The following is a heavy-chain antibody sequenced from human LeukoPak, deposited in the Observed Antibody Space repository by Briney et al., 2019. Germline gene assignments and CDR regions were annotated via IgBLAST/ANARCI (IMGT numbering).Heavy chain of an antibody. CDR1: GFTFSNYA. CDR2: IPYDGSNK. CDR3: ARDRRPRYCSGGSCYSGLDY. Sequence: GGSLRLSCAASGFTFSNYAMHWVRQAPGKGLEWVAVIPYDGSNKYYADSVKGRFTISRDNSKNTLYLQMNSLRAEDTAVYYCARDRRPRYCSGGSCYSGLDYWGQGTLVTVSS. D-gene: IGHD2-15*01. J-gene: IGHJ4*02. V-gene: IGHV3-30-3*01.